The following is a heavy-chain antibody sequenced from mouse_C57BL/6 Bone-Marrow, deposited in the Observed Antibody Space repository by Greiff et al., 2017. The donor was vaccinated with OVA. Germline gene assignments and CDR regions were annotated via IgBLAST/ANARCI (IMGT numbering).Heavy chain of an antibody. V-gene: IGHV1-52*01. CDR1: GYTFTSYW. CDR3: ARGSPLAGTDY. CDR2: IDPSDSET. J-gene: IGHJ2*01. D-gene: IGHD4-1*01. Sequence: VQLQQPGAELVRPGSSVKLSCKASGYTFTSYWMHWVKQRPIQGLEWIGNIDPSDSETHYNQKFKDKATLTVDKSSSTAYMQLSSLTSEDSAVYYCARGSPLAGTDYWGQGTTLTVSS.